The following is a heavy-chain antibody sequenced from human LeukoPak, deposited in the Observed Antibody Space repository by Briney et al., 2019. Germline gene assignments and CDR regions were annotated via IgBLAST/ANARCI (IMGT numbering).Heavy chain of an antibody. D-gene: IGHD3-10*01. CDR1: GFTFGDYA. J-gene: IGHJ4*02. Sequence: GGSLRLSCTASGFTFGDYAMSWVRQAPGKGLEWVGFIRSKAYGGTTEYAASVKGRFTISRDDSKSIAYLQMNSLKTEDTAVYYCTRDLYGSGSYKDYWGQGTLVTVSS. V-gene: IGHV3-49*04. CDR2: IRSKAYGGTT. CDR3: TRDLYGSGSYKDY.